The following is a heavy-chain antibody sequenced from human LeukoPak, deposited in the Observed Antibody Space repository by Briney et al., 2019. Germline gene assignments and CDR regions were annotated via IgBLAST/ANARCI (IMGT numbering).Heavy chain of an antibody. J-gene: IGHJ4*02. CDR2: ISRSGAYA. V-gene: IGHV3-23*01. CDR3: VRGASHLAY. CDR1: GFTFQNFD. Sequence: GMSLRLSCAASGFTFQNFDMSWVRQAPGKGLEWVSSISRSGAYAHYVDSVKGRFTISRDNSNSTLFLQMNSLRGDDTAVYYCVRGASHLAYWGQGTLVTASS.